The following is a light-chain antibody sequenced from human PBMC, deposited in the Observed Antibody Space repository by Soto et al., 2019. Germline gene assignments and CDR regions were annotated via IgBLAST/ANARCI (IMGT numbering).Light chain of an antibody. J-gene: IGKJ1*01. V-gene: IGKV3-15*01. CDR1: HSVTSN. CDR3: QQYNDWPRT. Sequence: EIMMTQSPATLSVSPGERATLSCRASHSVTSNVAWYQQKPGQAPRLLIYVASTRATGVPDRFSGSGSGTEFTLTISSLQSEDFAVYYCQQYNDWPRTFGQGTRVEIK. CDR2: VAS.